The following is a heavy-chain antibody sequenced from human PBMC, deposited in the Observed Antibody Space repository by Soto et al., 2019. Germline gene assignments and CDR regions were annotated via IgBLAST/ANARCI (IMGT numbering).Heavy chain of an antibody. CDR1: GFTFSGSA. D-gene: IGHD3-3*01. J-gene: IGHJ4*02. CDR2: IRSKANSYAS. CDR3: ARGVYDFWTGHPEGPDY. V-gene: IGHV3-73*02. Sequence: EVQLVESGGGLVQPGGSLKVSCAASGFTFSGSAMHWVRQASGKGLEWVGRIRSKANSYASAYAVSVKGRFTISRDDSRNTAYLQMNSLTTEDTAVDYCARGVYDFWTGHPEGPDYWGQGTVVTVSS.